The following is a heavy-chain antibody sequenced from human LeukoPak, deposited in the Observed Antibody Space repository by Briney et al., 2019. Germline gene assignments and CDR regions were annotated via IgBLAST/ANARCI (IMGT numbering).Heavy chain of an antibody. CDR1: GGSISSSSYY. CDR2: IYYSGST. Sequence: PSETLSLTCIVSGGSISSSSYYWGWIRQPPGKGLEWIESIYYSGSTYYNPSLKSRFTISVDTSNNQFSLNLSSVTAADTAVYYCARARGTVTTRGSGKYYFDYWGQGTLVTVSS. D-gene: IGHD4-17*01. CDR3: ARARGTVTTRGSGKYYFDY. V-gene: IGHV4-39*02. J-gene: IGHJ4*02.